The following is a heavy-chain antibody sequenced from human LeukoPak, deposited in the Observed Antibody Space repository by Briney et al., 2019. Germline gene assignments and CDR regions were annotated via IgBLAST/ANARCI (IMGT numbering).Heavy chain of an antibody. Sequence: GGSLRLSCAASGVTFSSYWMSWVRQAPGRGLEWVSYISSSGSTIYYADSVKGRFTISRDNAKNSLYLQMNSLRAEDTAVYYCAELGITMIGGVWGKGTTVTISS. CDR2: ISSSGSTI. CDR1: GVTFSSYW. V-gene: IGHV3-48*04. J-gene: IGHJ6*04. D-gene: IGHD3-10*02. CDR3: AELGITMIGGV.